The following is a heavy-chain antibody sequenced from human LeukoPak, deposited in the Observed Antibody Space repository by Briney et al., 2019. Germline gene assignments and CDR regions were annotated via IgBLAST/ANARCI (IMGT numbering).Heavy chain of an antibody. J-gene: IGHJ4*02. V-gene: IGHV1-46*01. Sequence: ASVKVSCKASGYTFTSYYMHWVRRAPGQGLEWMGIINPSGGSTSYAQKFQGRVTMTRDTSTSTVYMELSSLRSEDTAVYYCAREGPSGGHVAAAINYWGQGTLVTVSS. CDR2: INPSGGST. D-gene: IGHD6-13*01. CDR3: AREGPSGGHVAAAINY. CDR1: GYTFTSYY.